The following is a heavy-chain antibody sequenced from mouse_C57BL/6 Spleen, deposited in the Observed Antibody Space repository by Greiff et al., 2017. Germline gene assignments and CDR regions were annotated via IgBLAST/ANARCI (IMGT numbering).Heavy chain of an antibody. CDR3: TRYYGYDD. V-gene: IGHV1-15*01. Sequence: VKLMESGAELVRPGASVTLSCKASGYTFTDYEMHWVKQTPVHGLEWIGAIDPETGGTSYNQKFKGKAILTADKSSSTAYIELRSLTSEDSAVYSCTRYYGYDDWGQGTTLTVSS. D-gene: IGHD2-2*01. CDR2: IDPETGGT. CDR1: GYTFTDYE. J-gene: IGHJ2*01.